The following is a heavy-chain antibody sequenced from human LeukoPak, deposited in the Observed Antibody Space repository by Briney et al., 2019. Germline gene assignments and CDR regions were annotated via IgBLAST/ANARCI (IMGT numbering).Heavy chain of an antibody. CDR1: GFTFSTYA. J-gene: IGHJ3*01. V-gene: IGHV3-30*09. Sequence: PGGSLRLSCAASGFTFSTYAMHWVRQAPGKGLERVALISFDGSNKYYGDSVKGRFAISRDNSENTLYLQMNSLRAEDTAVYYCARDGGDSSGYFPDGFDGWGQGTMVTVSS. CDR2: ISFDGSNK. D-gene: IGHD3-22*01. CDR3: ARDGGDSSGYFPDGFDG.